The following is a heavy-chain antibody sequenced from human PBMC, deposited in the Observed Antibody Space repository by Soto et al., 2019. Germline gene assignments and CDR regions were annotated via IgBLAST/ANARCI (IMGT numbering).Heavy chain of an antibody. Sequence: VSLRLSCAASGFTFSSYSMNWVRQAPWKGLEWVSSISGSGGSTYYADSVKGRFTISRDNSKNTLYLRMNSLRAEDTAVFYCAKDRAIRPGSDFDYWGQGTQVTVSS. J-gene: IGHJ4*02. CDR3: AKDRAIRPGSDFDY. D-gene: IGHD3-9*01. V-gene: IGHV3-23*01. CDR2: ISGSGGST. CDR1: GFTFSSYS.